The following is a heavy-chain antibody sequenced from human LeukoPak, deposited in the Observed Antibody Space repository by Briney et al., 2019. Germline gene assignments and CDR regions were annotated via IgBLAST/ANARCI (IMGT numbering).Heavy chain of an antibody. CDR1: GFTFSSYW. CDR3: ARTGHSSGWYAYFDY. V-gene: IGHV3-7*01. D-gene: IGHD6-19*01. Sequence: GGSLRLSCATSGFTFSSYWMSWVRQAPGQGLEWVANIKQTGSEKYYVDSVKGRFTISRDVAKNSLYLQMNSLRVEDTAVYYCARTGHSSGWYAYFDYWGQGTLVTVSS. CDR2: IKQTGSEK. J-gene: IGHJ4*02.